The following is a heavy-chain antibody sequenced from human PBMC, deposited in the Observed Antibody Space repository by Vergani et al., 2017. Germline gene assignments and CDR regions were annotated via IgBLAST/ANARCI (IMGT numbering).Heavy chain of an antibody. V-gene: IGHV1-69*01. D-gene: IGHD2-2*01. J-gene: IGHJ6*03. CDR3: ARAGTYCSSTSCRGNYYYYMDV. Sequence: QVQLVQSGAEVKKPGSSVKVSCKASGGTFSSYAISWVRQAPGQGLEWVGGIIPIFGTANYAQKFQGRVTITADESTSTAYMELSSLRSEDTAVYYCARAGTYCSSTSCRGNYYYYMDVWGKGTTVTVSS. CDR1: GGTFSSYA. CDR2: IIPIFGTA.